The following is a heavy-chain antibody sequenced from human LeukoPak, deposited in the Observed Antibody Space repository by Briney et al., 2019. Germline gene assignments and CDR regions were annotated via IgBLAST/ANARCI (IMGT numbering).Heavy chain of an antibody. D-gene: IGHD6-13*01. V-gene: IGHV4-39*01. J-gene: IGHJ6*02. Sequence: PSETLSLTCTVSGGSISSSSYYWGWIRQPPGKGLEWIGSIYYSGSTYYNPSLKSRVTISVDTSKNQFSLKLSSVTAADTAVYYCARLAGYSSREPYYYYYGMDVWGQGTTVTVSS. CDR1: GGSISSSSYY. CDR3: ARLAGYSSREPYYYYYGMDV. CDR2: IYYSGST.